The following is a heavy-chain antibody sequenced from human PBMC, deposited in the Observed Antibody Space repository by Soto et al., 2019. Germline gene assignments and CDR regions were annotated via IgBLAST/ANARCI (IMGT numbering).Heavy chain of an antibody. CDR3: ARSTPGITGTPTPGFDY. CDR2: IYYSGST. CDR1: GGSISSYY. V-gene: IGHV4-59*01. Sequence: SETLSLTCTVSGGSISSYYWSWIRQPPGKGLEWIGYIYYSGSTNYNPSLKSRVTISVDTSKNQFSLKLSSVTAADTAVYYCARSTPGITGTPTPGFDYWGQGTLVTVSS. D-gene: IGHD1-7*01. J-gene: IGHJ4*02.